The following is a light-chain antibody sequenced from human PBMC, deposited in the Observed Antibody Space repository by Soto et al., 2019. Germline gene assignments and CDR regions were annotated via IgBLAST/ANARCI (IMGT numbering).Light chain of an antibody. J-gene: IGKJ3*01. CDR2: GAS. CDR3: QQYGSSPLFT. V-gene: IGKV3-20*01. CDR1: QSVSSSY. Sequence: DSGLTQSPGTLSLSPGERATLSCRASQSVSSSYLAWYQQKPGQAPRLLIYGASSRATGIPDRFSGSVSGTDFTLTISRLEPEDFAVYYCQQYGSSPLFTFGPGTKVDIK.